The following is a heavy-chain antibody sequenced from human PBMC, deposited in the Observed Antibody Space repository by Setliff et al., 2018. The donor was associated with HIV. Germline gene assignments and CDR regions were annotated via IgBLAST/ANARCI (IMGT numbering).Heavy chain of an antibody. Sequence: SETLSLTCTVSGGSISSYYWSWIRQPAGKGLEWLGYVSYSGSTNFNPSLESRLAMSVDMSKNHFSLKLRSVTAADTAVYYCARHGHFYDSSSSDAFDIWGHGTMVTVSS. CDR2: VSYSGST. J-gene: IGHJ3*02. CDR3: ARHGHFYDSSSSDAFDI. V-gene: IGHV4-59*08. CDR1: GGSISSYY. D-gene: IGHD3-22*01.